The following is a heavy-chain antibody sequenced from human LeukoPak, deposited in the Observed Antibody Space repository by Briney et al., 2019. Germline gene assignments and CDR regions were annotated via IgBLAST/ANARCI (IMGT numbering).Heavy chain of an antibody. D-gene: IGHD3-16*02. V-gene: IGHV4-30-4*01. Sequence: SWVRQPPGKGLEWIGYIYYSGSTYYNPSLKSRVTISVDTSKNQFSLKLSSVTAADTAVYYCARATVIKKHAFDIWGQGTMVTVSS. CDR2: IYYSGST. CDR3: ARATVIKKHAFDI. J-gene: IGHJ3*02.